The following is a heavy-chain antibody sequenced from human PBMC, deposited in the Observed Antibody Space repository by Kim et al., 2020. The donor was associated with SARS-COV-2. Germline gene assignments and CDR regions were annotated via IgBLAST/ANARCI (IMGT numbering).Heavy chain of an antibody. J-gene: IGHJ5*02. V-gene: IGHV4-39*01. CDR2: IYYSGST. CDR3: ARLNRDLLSTGNWFDP. D-gene: IGHD3-10*01. Sequence: SETLSLTCTVSGGSISSRSYYWGWIRQPPGKGLEWIGSIYYSGSTYYNPSLKSRVTISVDTSKNQFSLKLSSVTAADTAVYYCARLNRDLLSTGNWFDPWGQGTLVTVSS. CDR1: GGSISSRSYY.